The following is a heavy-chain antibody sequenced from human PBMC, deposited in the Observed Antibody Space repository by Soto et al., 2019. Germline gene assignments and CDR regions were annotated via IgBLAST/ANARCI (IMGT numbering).Heavy chain of an antibody. CDR1: GGSFSGYY. Sequence: SETLSLTCAVYGGSFSGYYWSWIRQPPGKGLEWIGEINHSGSTNYNPSLKSRVTISVDTSKNQFSLKLGSVTAADTAVYYCARAWYYYGSGSYLRFDPWGQGTLVTVSS. D-gene: IGHD3-10*01. CDR3: ARAWYYYGSGSYLRFDP. J-gene: IGHJ5*02. V-gene: IGHV4-34*01. CDR2: INHSGST.